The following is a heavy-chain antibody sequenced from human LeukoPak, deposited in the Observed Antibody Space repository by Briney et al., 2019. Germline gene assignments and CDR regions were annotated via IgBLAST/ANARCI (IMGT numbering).Heavy chain of an antibody. D-gene: IGHD3-22*01. J-gene: IGHJ4*02. CDR1: GGSFSGYY. CDR3: ARGGEVFYDSSGYYAL. CDR2: INHSGST. V-gene: IGHV4-34*01. Sequence: SETLSLTCAVYGGSFSGYYWGWIRQPPGKGLEWIGEINHSGSTNYNPSLKSRVTISVDTSKNQFSLKLSSVTAADTAVYYCARGGEVFYDSSGYYALWGQGTLVTVSS.